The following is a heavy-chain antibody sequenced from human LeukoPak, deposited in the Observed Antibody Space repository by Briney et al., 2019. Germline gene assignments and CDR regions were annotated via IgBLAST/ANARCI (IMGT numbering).Heavy chain of an antibody. CDR3: AERGVVIRVVLVGFHKEAYYFDS. D-gene: IGHD3-10*01. CDR1: GITLSNYG. J-gene: IGHJ4*02. Sequence: GGSLRLSCAVSGITLSNYGVSWVRRAPGKGLEWVAGISGSGGGTVYADSVKGRFTISRDNPKNTLYLQMNSLRAEDTAVYFCAERGVVIRVVLVGFHKEAYYFDSWGQGALVTVSS. V-gene: IGHV3-23*01. CDR2: ISGSGGGT.